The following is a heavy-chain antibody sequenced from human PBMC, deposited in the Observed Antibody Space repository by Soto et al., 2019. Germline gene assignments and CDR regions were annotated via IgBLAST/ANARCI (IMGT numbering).Heavy chain of an antibody. J-gene: IGHJ4*02. CDR2: ISYDGSNK. V-gene: IGHV3-33*01. Sequence: WGSLLLSWAAAGFTFSSYGMPWARQAPGKGLEWVAVISYDGSNKYYADSVKGRFSISRDNSKNTLYLQMNSLRAEDTAVYYCARDGEAPLDDLDYWAQGTLVTVS. CDR3: ARDGEAPLDDLDY. D-gene: IGHD1-1*01. CDR1: GFTFSSYG.